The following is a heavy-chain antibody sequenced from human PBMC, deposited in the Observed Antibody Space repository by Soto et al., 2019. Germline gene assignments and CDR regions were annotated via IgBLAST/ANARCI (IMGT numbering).Heavy chain of an antibody. CDR2: ISGGGDIM. D-gene: IGHD5-18*01. CDR1: GFTFSTYT. J-gene: IGHJ4*02. CDR3: AREGVQLSYLDY. Sequence: EVQLVESGGGLVQPRGSLRLSRAASGFTFSTYTMNWVRQAPGKGLEWVSYISGGGDIMYYADSVKGRFTISRDNVKNSLYLQMNSLRDEDTAVYYCAREGVQLSYLDYWGQGVLVTVSS. V-gene: IGHV3-48*02.